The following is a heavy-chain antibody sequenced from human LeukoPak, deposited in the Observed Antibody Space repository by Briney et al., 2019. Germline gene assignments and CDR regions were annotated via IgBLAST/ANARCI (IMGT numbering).Heavy chain of an antibody. CDR1: GFTFSSYA. D-gene: IGHD6-13*01. V-gene: IGHV3-23*01. J-gene: IGHJ4*02. Sequence: GGPLRLSCAASGFTFSSYAMSWVRQAPGKGLEWVSAISGSGGSTYYADSVKGRFTISRDNSKNTLYLQMNSLRAEDTAVYYCAKEGVYSGSWYEDDYWGQGTLVTVSS. CDR3: AKEGVYSGSWYEDDY. CDR2: ISGSGGST.